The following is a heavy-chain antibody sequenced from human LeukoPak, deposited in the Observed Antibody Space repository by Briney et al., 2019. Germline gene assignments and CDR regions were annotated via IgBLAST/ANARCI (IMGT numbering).Heavy chain of an antibody. D-gene: IGHD3-22*01. J-gene: IGHJ4*02. CDR3: ARAAYYYDGSGYYLGD. CDR2: INPNSGAT. V-gene: IGHV1-2*06. CDR1: GYNFNAFY. Sequence: GASVKVSCTASGYNFNAFYVHWVRQAPGQGLEWMGRINPNSGATNYAQKFQARVTMTRDTSISTAYMELSRLRSDDTALYYCARAAYYYDGSGYYLGDWGQGTLVTVS.